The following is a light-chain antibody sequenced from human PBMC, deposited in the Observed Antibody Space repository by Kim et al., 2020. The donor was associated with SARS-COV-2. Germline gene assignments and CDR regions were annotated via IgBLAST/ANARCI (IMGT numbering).Light chain of an antibody. CDR1: NIGSKS. V-gene: IGLV3-21*04. CDR3: QVWDSSSDHWV. CDR2: YDS. J-gene: IGLJ3*02. Sequence: APGKTARITCGGNNIGSKSVHWYQQKPGQAPVLVIYYDSDRPSGIPELISGSNSGNTATLTISRVEAGDEADYYCQVWDSSSDHWVFGGGTQLTVL.